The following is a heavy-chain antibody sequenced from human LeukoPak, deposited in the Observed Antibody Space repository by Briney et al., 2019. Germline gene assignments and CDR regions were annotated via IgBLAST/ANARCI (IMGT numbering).Heavy chain of an antibody. Sequence: SGWSLRLSCAASGFDFSSHAMCWVRQAPGKGLEWVSSIDISGGSTYYADSAEGRFTISRDNSKNTLYLQMNGLRVEDTALYYCAFESGSRGGSGRDFWGQGTLVIVSS. D-gene: IGHD3-10*01. V-gene: IGHV3-23*01. CDR3: AFESGSRGGSGRDF. CDR2: IDISGGST. J-gene: IGHJ4*02. CDR1: GFDFSSHA.